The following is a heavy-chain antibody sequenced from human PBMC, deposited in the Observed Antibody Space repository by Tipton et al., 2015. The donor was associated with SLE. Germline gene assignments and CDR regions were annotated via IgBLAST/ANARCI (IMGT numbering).Heavy chain of an antibody. CDR3: ARDFWSGYGSFDS. CDR1: GGSVTSRNYY. J-gene: IGHJ4*02. D-gene: IGHD3-3*01. CDR2: FYSTGSI. Sequence: TLSLTCTVSGGSVTSRNYYWGWIRQPPGKGLEWIGSFYSTGSIYYNPSLKSRVTISLDTSKNQFSLRLSSVTAADTAVYYCARDFWSGYGSFDSWGQGTLVTVSP. V-gene: IGHV4-39*07.